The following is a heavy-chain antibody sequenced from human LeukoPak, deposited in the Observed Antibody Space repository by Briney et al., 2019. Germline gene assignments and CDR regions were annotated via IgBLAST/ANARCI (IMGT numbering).Heavy chain of an antibody. CDR2: IRYDGSNK. D-gene: IGHD6-13*01. V-gene: IGHV3-30*02. CDR1: GFTFSSYG. J-gene: IGHJ4*02. CDR3: AKDEDNNRYSSSWYFDY. Sequence: GGALRLSCAASGFTFSSYGMHWVRQAPGKGLEWVAFIRYDGSNKYYADSAKGRFTISRDNSKNTLYLQMNSLRAEDTAVYYCAKDEDNNRYSSSWYFDYWGQGTLVTVSS.